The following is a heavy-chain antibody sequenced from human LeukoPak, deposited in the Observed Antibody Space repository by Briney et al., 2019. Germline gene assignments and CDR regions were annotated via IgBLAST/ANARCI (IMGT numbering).Heavy chain of an antibody. Sequence: SETLSLTCAVYGGSFSGYYWSWIRQPPGKGLEWIGEINHSGSTNYNPSLKSRVTISVDTSKNQFSLKLSSVTAADTAVYYCARGGGYASGNYRFVDYWGQGTLVTVSS. CDR1: GGSFSGYY. CDR3: ARGGGYASGNYRFVDY. D-gene: IGHD3-10*01. CDR2: INHSGST. V-gene: IGHV4-34*01. J-gene: IGHJ4*02.